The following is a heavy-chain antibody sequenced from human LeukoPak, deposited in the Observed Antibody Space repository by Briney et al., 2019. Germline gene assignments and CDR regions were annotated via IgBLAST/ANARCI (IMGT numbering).Heavy chain of an antibody. D-gene: IGHD3-9*01. CDR2: IIPIFGTA. CDR3: ARGRLHVLRYFDWLSS. CDR1: GGTFSSYA. V-gene: IGHV1-69*13. J-gene: IGHJ5*01. Sequence: GASVKVSCKASGGTFSSYAISWVRQAPGQGLEWMGGIIPIFGTANYAQKFQGRVTITADESTSTAYMELSSLRSEDTAVYYCARGRLHVLRYFDWLSSWGQGTLVTVSS.